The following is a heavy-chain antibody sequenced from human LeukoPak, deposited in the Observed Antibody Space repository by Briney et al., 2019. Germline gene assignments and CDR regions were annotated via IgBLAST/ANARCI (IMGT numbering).Heavy chain of an antibody. Sequence: GGSLRLSCAASGFPYSSHAMRWVRQPPGKGLEWVAAIGNGKTYYADSVRGRFAISRDDSKNTVYLHMNSLRDEDTALYHCVREAGYCAPVCVKANWFDPWGQGTLVTVSS. V-gene: IGHV3-23*01. CDR3: VREAGYCAPVCVKANWFDP. CDR1: GFPYSSHA. D-gene: IGHD2-15*01. J-gene: IGHJ5*02. CDR2: IGNGKT.